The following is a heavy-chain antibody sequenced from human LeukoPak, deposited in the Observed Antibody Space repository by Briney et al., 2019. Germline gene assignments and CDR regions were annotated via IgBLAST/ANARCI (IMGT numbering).Heavy chain of an antibody. CDR1: GLTLNTYA. D-gene: IGHD6-13*01. Sequence: GGSLRLSCAASGLTLNTYAMNWVRQAPGKGLEWVSAITGSGVITTYYAGSVRGRFAISRDNSKNTLYLQMSTLRAEDTAVYYCAKARLSSSHYNYGMDVWGRGTTVTVSS. CDR2: ITGSGVITT. J-gene: IGHJ6*02. CDR3: AKARLSSSHYNYGMDV. V-gene: IGHV3-23*01.